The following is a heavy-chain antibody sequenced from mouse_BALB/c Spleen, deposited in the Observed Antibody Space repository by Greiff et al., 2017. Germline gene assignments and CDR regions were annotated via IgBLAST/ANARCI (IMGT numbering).Heavy chain of an antibody. J-gene: IGHJ3*01. D-gene: IGHD2-4*01. V-gene: IGHV1-80*01. CDR3: ARSDYDAWFAY. Sequence: VQVQQSGAELVRPGSSVKISCKASGYAFSSYWMNWVKQRPGQGLEWIGQIYPGDGDTNYNGKFKGKATLTADKSSSTAYMQLSSLTSEDSAVYFCARSDYDAWFAYWGQGTLVTVSA. CDR1: GYAFSSYW. CDR2: IYPGDGDT.